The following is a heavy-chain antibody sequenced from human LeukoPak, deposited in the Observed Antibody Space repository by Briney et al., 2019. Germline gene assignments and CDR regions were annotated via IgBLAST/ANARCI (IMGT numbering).Heavy chain of an antibody. D-gene: IGHD3-9*01. CDR1: GFTFSSYW. CDR3: ARGGHTRSDVLRYFDWLLPDHFDY. CDR2: ISRDGSRT. J-gene: IGHJ4*02. Sequence: PGGSLRLSCAASGFTFSSYWMHWVRQAPGKGLVWVARISRDGSRTTYADSMKGRFTISRDNSKNTLYLQMNSLRAEDTAVYYCARGGHTRSDVLRYFDWLLPDHFDYWGQGTLVTVSS. V-gene: IGHV3-74*03.